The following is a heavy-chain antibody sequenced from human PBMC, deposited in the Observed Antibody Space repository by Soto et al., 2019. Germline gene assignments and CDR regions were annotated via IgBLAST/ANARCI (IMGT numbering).Heavy chain of an antibody. CDR1: GFTFSTYS. Sequence: GGSLRLSCAASGFTFSTYSMHWVRQAPGKGLEWVSYISNSGSVIHYADSVKGRFTISRDNAESSLYLQTNSLRAEDTAVYYCAGEPPHSISSGFDIWGQGTMVTVSS. J-gene: IGHJ3*02. V-gene: IGHV3-48*01. CDR2: ISNSGSVI. D-gene: IGHD6-13*01. CDR3: AGEPPHSISSGFDI.